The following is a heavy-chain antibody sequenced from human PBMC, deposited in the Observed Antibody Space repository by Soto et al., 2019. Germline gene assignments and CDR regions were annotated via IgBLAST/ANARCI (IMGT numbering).Heavy chain of an antibody. CDR3: ARDQGITMVRGVPSYYYGMDV. CDR2: INPNSGGT. D-gene: IGHD3-10*01. V-gene: IGHV1-2*04. J-gene: IGHJ6*02. CDR1: GYTFTGYY. Sequence: GASVKVSCTASGYTFTGYYMQWVRQAPGQGLEWMGWINPNSGGTNYAQKFQGWVTMTRDTSISTAYMELSRLRSDDTAVYYCARDQGITMVRGVPSYYYGMDVWGQGTTVTVSS.